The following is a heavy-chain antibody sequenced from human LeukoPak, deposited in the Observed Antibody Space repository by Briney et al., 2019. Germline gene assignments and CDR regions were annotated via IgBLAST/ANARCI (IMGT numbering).Heavy chain of an antibody. J-gene: IGHJ4*02. CDR2: INPNSGGT. D-gene: IGHD1-26*01. CDR1: GYTFTGYY. V-gene: IGHV1-2*02. CDR3: ASLVGAGATPGNFDY. Sequence: ASVKVSCKASGYTFTGYYMHWVRQAPGQGLEWMGWINPNSGGTNYAQKFQGRVTMTRDTSISTVYMELSRLRSDDTAVYYCASLVGAGATPGNFDYWGQGTLVTVSS.